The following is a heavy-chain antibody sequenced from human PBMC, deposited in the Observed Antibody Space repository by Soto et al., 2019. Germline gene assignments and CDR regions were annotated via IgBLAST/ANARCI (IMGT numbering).Heavy chain of an antibody. V-gene: IGHV3-23*01. CDR1: GFTFNTFE. J-gene: IGHJ5*01. D-gene: IGHD3-16*01. CDR2: ISTDSSRA. Sequence: EVQLLESGGGLVQPGGSLRLSCAASGFTFNTFEMSWVRQAPGRGLEWVSFISTDSSRAYYADDGKGRFTISRDNSKHTLYLTMNSLTAEDSAVYACVKGGWLDFWGQGTLVTVSS. CDR3: VKGGWLDF.